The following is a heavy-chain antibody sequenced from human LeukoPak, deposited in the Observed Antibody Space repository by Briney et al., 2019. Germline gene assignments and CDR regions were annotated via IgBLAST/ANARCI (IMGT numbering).Heavy chain of an antibody. CDR1: GYTFTGYY. Sequence: ASVKVSCKASGYTFTGYYMHWVRQAPGQGLEWMGWINPNSGGTNYAQKFQGRVTMTRDTSISTAYMELSRLRSDDTAVYYCARDPVRGVISGRFDPWGQGTLVTVSS. CDR2: INPNSGGT. D-gene: IGHD3-10*01. CDR3: ARDPVRGVISGRFDP. J-gene: IGHJ5*02. V-gene: IGHV1-2*02.